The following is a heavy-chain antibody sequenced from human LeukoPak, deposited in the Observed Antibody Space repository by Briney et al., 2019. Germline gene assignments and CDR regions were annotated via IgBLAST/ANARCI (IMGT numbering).Heavy chain of an antibody. D-gene: IGHD5-18*01. CDR1: GFTLSSYA. CDR2: ISRSADNT. Sequence: GGSLRLSCAASGFTLSSYAMIWVRQAPGKGLKGVSGISRSADNTRYTDSVKGRFTISRDNAKNTLYLQMSSLRAEDTAVYYCAKDLGNSFGYENVFDYWGQGTLVTVSS. J-gene: IGHJ4*02. CDR3: AKDLGNSFGYENVFDY. V-gene: IGHV3-23*01.